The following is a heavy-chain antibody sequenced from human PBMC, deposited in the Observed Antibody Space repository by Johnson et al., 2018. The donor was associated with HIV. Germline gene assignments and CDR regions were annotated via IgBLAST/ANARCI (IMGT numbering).Heavy chain of an antibody. Sequence: QVQLVESGGGLIQPGGSLRLSCAASGFSVSKNYMTWVRQAPGKGLEWVAFIRYDGSNKYYADSVKGRFTISRDNSKNTLYLQMNSLRAEDTAVYYCARDTSVDTGTLYPFDIWGQGTMVTVSS. V-gene: IGHV3-30*02. D-gene: IGHD5-18*01. CDR3: ARDTSVDTGTLYPFDI. CDR2: IRYDGSNK. J-gene: IGHJ3*02. CDR1: GFSVSKNY.